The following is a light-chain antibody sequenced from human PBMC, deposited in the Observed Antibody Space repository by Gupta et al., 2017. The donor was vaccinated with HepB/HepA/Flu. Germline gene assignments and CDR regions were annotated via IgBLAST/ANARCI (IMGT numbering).Light chain of an antibody. Sequence: QSVLPQPPSVSAAPGQKVTISCSRSSSNIGNTYVSWYHQLPGTTPNLLIYDNNKRTSGIPDRFSGSKSGTSATLCTTGLQTGDEADYYCGTCDSILSAGVFGGGTKLTVL. CDR2: DNN. J-gene: IGLJ3*02. V-gene: IGLV1-51*01. CDR1: SSNIGNTY. CDR3: GTCDSILSAGV.